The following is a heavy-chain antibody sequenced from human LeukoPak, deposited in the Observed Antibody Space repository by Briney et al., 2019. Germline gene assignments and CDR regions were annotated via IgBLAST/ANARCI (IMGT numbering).Heavy chain of an antibody. D-gene: IGHD2-2*01. Sequence: TGVSLRLSCAASGFRLSDYDMNWVRQAPGKGLEWVSTISTGSRYIYYAYSVKGRFTISRDDAKNSLYLQMDYLRAEDTAVYYCARADCSGSTCYLRRSWFDPWGQGTLVTVSS. CDR3: ARADCSGSTCYLRRSWFDP. CDR1: GFRLSDYD. J-gene: IGHJ5*02. CDR2: ISTGSRYI. V-gene: IGHV3-21*01.